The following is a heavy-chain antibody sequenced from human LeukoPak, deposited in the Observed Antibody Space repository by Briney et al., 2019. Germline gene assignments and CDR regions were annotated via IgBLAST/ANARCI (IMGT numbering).Heavy chain of an antibody. CDR3: ASPNPYGAGSYSRSYYYMDV. J-gene: IGHJ6*03. CDR1: GGTFSSYA. D-gene: IGHD3-10*01. Sequence: SVNVSCKASGGTFSSYAISWLRPAPGQGLEWMGRIIPIFCTANYSQKFQGRVTISTYEHTSKAYMELSSLRSEDTAVYYCASPNPYGAGSYSRSYYYMDVWGKGTTVTVSS. CDR2: IIPIFCTA. V-gene: IGHV1-69*05.